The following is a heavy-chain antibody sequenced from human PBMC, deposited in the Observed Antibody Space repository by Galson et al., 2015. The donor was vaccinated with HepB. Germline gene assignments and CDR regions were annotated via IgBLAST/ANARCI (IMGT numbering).Heavy chain of an antibody. D-gene: IGHD4-17*01. CDR2: TYYRSKWYN. J-gene: IGHJ5*02. V-gene: IGHV6-1*01. CDR3: ARDPDDGDYGNWFDP. CDR1: GDSVSSNSAA. Sequence: CAISGDSVSSNSAAWNWIRQSPSRGLEWLGRTYYRSKWYNDYAVSVKSRITINPDTSKNQFSLQLNSVTPEDTAVYYCARDPDDGDYGNWFDPWAREPWSPSPQ.